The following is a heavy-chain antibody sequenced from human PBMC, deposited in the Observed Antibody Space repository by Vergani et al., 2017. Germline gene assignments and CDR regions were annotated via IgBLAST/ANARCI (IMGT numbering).Heavy chain of an antibody. J-gene: IGHJ3*02. Sequence: VQLVESGGGVVQPGRSLRLSCAASGFTFSSYWMHWVRQAPGKGLVWVSRINSDGSSTSYADSVKGRFTISRDNAKNTLYLQMNSLRAEDTAVYYCARMWRQLWLGFDIWGQGKMVTVSS. D-gene: IGHD5-18*01. CDR3: ARMWRQLWLGFDI. V-gene: IGHV3-74*02. CDR2: INSDGSST. CDR1: GFTFSSYW.